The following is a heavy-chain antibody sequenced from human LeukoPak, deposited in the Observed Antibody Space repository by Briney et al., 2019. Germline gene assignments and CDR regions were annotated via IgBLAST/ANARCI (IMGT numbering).Heavy chain of an antibody. CDR2: ITSGSSYI. J-gene: IGHJ4*02. CDR1: GFTFSSYN. Sequence: TGGSLRLSCAASGFTFSSYNMNWVRQAPGKGLEWVSSITSGSSYIYYADSVKGRFTISRDNAKNSLYLQMNSLRADDTAIYYCAKSGLNRFDYWGQGTLVTVSS. CDR3: AKSGLNRFDY. V-gene: IGHV3-21*04. D-gene: IGHD2-15*01.